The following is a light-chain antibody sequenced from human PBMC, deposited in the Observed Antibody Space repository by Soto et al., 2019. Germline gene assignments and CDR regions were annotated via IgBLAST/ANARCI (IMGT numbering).Light chain of an antibody. Sequence: IQLTQSPSSLSASVGDRVTITCRASQDISNYLAWYQQKPGKAPNLLIYAASTLQSGVPSRFSGSGSGTDFTLTISSLQPEDSATSYCQQLNTFLTTFGGGTKVEIK. CDR1: QDISNY. CDR3: QQLNTFLTT. V-gene: IGKV1-9*01. J-gene: IGKJ4*01. CDR2: AAS.